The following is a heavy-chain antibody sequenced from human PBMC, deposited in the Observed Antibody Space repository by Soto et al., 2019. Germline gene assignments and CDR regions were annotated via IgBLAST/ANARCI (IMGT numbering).Heavy chain of an antibody. D-gene: IGHD3-22*01. CDR2: IKSKTAGETT. CDR1: GFTFSNAW. V-gene: IGHV3-15*07. J-gene: IGHJ5*02. CDR3: VKFYSSSYSP. Sequence: GGSLRLSCAASGFTFSNAWMNWVRQAPGKGLEWVGHIKSKTAGETTDYAAPVKGRFAISRDDSKNTLYLQMNSLRAEDTAVYYCVKFYSSSYSPWGQGTLVTVSS.